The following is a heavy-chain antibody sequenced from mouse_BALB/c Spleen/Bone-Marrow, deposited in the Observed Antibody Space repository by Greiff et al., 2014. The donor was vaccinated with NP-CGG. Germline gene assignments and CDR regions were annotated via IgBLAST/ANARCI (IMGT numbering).Heavy chain of an antibody. J-gene: IGHJ3*01. Sequence: QVQLQQSGAELVRPGASVKLSCKASGYTFTGYWINWVKQRPGQGLEWIGNIYPSDSFTNYNQKFQDKATLTVDKSSSTAYMHLSSPTSEDSAVYYCTRPDDYDYGGVAYWGQGTLVTVSA. CDR3: TRPDDYDYGGVAY. D-gene: IGHD2-4*01. V-gene: IGHV1-69*02. CDR2: IYPSDSFT. CDR1: GYTFTGYW.